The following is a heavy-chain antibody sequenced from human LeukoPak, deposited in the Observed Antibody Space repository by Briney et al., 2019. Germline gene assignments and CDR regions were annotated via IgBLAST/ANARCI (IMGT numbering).Heavy chain of an antibody. CDR2: INHSGST. D-gene: IGHD5-12*01. Sequence: SETLSLTCAVYGGSFSGYYWSWIRQPPGKGLEWIGEINHSGSTNYNPSLKSRVTISVDTSKNQFSLKLSSVTAADTAVYYCARKHLGRYGGYVFPRGDFDYWGQGTLVTVSS. CDR1: GGSFSGYY. V-gene: IGHV4-34*01. CDR3: ARKHLGRYGGYVFPRGDFDY. J-gene: IGHJ4*02.